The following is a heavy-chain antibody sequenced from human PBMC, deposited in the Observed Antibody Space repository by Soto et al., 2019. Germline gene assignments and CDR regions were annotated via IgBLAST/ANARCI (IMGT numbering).Heavy chain of an antibody. Sequence: TLSLTCTVSGVSISSGDYYWSWIRQPPGKGLEWIGYIYYSGSTYYNPSLKSRVTISVDRSKNQFSLKLSSVTAADTAVYYCARDAVAGVATPKDAFDIWGQGTMVTVSS. CDR3: ARDAVAGVATPKDAFDI. J-gene: IGHJ3*02. D-gene: IGHD5-12*01. CDR1: GVSISSGDYY. CDR2: IYYSGST. V-gene: IGHV4-30-4*01.